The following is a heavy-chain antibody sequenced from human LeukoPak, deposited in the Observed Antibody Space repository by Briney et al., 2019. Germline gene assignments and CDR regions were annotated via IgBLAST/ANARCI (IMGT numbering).Heavy chain of an antibody. CDR1: GGSISSSSYY. CDR2: IYYSGST. Sequence: SETLYLTCTVSGGSISSSSYYWGWLRQPPGKGLEWIVNIYYSGSTYNNPSLKSRVTISVDTSKNQFSLKLSSVTTADTAVYYCASSDYDPGRPTPFDYWGQGTLVTVSS. D-gene: IGHD5-12*01. CDR3: ASSDYDPGRPTPFDY. J-gene: IGHJ4*02. V-gene: IGHV4-39*01.